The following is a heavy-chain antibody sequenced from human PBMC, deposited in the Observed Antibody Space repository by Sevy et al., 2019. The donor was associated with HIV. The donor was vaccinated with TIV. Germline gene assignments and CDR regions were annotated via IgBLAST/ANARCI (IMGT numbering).Heavy chain of an antibody. J-gene: IGHJ4*02. CDR1: GFSFSRYA. V-gene: IGHV3-23*01. CDR3: AKDDVAVAGIFDY. D-gene: IGHD6-19*01. CDR2: ISGTGGST. Sequence: GGSLRLSCAASGFSFSRYAMTWVRQAPGKGLEWVSGISGTGGSTFYADSVKGRFTISRDNSKNTLYLQMNNMRVEDTAVYYCAKDDVAVAGIFDYWGQGTLVTVSS.